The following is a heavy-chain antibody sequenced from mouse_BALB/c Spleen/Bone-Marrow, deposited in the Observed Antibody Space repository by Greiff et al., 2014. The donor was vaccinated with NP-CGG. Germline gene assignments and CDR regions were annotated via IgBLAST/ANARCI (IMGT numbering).Heavy chain of an antibody. CDR1: GYTFTTYY. V-gene: IGHV1S81*02. J-gene: IGHJ2*01. Sequence: VQGVESGAELVKPGTSVKLSCKASGYTFTTYYMYGVKQRPGQGLEWIGEINPNNGGTNFKEKFKSKATLTVDKSSSTAYMQLSSLTSEDSAVYYCTRGRTWDFDYWGQGTTLTVSS. CDR3: TRGRTWDFDY. D-gene: IGHD4-1*01. CDR2: INPNNGGT.